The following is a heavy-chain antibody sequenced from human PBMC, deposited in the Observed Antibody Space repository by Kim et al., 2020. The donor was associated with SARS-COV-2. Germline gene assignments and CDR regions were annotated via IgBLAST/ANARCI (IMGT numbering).Heavy chain of an antibody. V-gene: IGHV6-1*01. D-gene: IGHD5-18*01. CDR3: ARDLGYSYGYYYGMDV. J-gene: IGHJ6*02. Sequence: SVKSRITINPDTSKNQFSLQLNSVTPEDTAVYYCARDLGYSYGYYYGMDVWGQGTTVTVSS.